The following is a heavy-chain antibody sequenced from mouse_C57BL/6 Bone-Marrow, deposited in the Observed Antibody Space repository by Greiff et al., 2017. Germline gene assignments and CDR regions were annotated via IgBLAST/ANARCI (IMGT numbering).Heavy chain of an antibody. D-gene: IGHD1-1*01. Sequence: QVQLQQPGAELVMPGASVKLSCKASGYTFTSYWMHWVKQRPGQGLEWIGEIDPSDSYTNYNQKFKGKSTLTVDKSSSTAYMQRSSLTSEDSAVYDCARSTVVATDYFDYWGQGTTLTVSS. CDR2: IDPSDSYT. CDR3: ARSTVVATDYFDY. V-gene: IGHV1-69*01. J-gene: IGHJ2*01. CDR1: GYTFTSYW.